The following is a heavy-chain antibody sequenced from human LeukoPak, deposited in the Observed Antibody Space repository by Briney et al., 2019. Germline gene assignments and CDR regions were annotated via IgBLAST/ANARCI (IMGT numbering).Heavy chain of an antibody. D-gene: IGHD1-26*01. J-gene: IGHJ4*02. CDR1: GGSISSYY. CDR3: ARGGSYGNSRFDY. V-gene: IGHV4-59*01. Sequence: SETLSLTCTVSGGSISSYYWSWIRQPPGKGLEWIGYIYYSGSTNYNPSLKSRVTISVDTSKNQFSLKLSSVTAADTAVYYCARGGSYGNSRFDYWGQGTLVTVSS. CDR2: IYYSGST.